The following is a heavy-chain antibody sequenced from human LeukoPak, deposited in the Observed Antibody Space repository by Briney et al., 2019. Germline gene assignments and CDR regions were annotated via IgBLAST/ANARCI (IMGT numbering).Heavy chain of an antibody. Sequence: NPSETLSLTCTVSGGSISSSSYYWGWIRQPPGKGLEWIGSIYYSGSTYYNPSLKSRVTISVDTSKNQFSLKLSSVTAADTAVYYCARRSGAYCSSTSCYKYYYYYYMDVWGKGTTVTVSS. J-gene: IGHJ6*03. V-gene: IGHV4-39*07. CDR2: IYYSGST. D-gene: IGHD2-2*02. CDR1: GGSISSSSYY. CDR3: ARRSGAYCSSTSCYKYYYYYYMDV.